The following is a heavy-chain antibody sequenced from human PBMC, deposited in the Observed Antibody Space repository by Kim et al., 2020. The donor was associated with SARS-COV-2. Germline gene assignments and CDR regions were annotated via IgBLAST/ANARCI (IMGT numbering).Heavy chain of an antibody. D-gene: IGHD5-12*01. CDR1: GFTFSSYA. J-gene: IGHJ4*02. V-gene: IGHV3-23*01. CDR2: ISGSGGST. CDR3: AKEHGRYSGYDYATFFDY. Sequence: GGSLRLSCATSGFTFSSYAMSWVRQAPGKGLEWVSAISGSGGSTYYADSVKGRFTISRDNSKNTLYLQMNSLRAEDTAVYYCAKEHGRYSGYDYATFFDYWGQGTLVTVSS.